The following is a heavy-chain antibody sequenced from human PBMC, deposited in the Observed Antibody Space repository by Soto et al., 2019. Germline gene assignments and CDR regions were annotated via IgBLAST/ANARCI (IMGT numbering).Heavy chain of an antibody. Sequence: QVQLVESGGGVVQPGRSLRLSCAASGFTFSSYGMHWVRQAPGKGLEWVAVISYDGSNKYYADSVKGRFTISRDNSKNTLYLQMNSRRAEDTAVYYCAKEDLERRYFSGGSCYYYGMDVWGQGTTVTVAS. D-gene: IGHD2-15*01. CDR1: GFTFSSYG. CDR3: AKEDLERRYFSGGSCYYYGMDV. CDR2: ISYDGSNK. J-gene: IGHJ6*02. V-gene: IGHV3-30*18.